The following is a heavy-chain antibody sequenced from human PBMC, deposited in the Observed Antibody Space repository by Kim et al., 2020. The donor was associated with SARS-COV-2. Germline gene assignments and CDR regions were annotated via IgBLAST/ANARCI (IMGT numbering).Heavy chain of an antibody. CDR3: ARDVFGVAANTRWFDT. J-gene: IGHJ5*02. V-gene: IGHV1-18*04. Sequence: ASVKVSCKASGYPFISYGITWVRQAPGQGLEWMGWISGYSDNIDYAQKFQDRVTITTDTSTNTAYTELRSLRSDDTAVYSFARDVFGVAANTRWFDTWGQ. D-gene: IGHD6-6*01. CDR1: GYPFISYG. CDR2: ISGYSDNI.